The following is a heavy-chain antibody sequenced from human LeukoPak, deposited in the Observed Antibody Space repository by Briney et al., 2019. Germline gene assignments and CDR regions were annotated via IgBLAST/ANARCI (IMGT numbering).Heavy chain of an antibody. Sequence: ASVKVSCKASGYTFTSYGISWVRQAPGQELEWMGWISAYNGNTNYAQKLQGRVTMTTDTSTSTAYMELRSLRSDDTAVYYCARVYDSSGYYPDAFDIWGQGTMVTVSS. D-gene: IGHD3-22*01. V-gene: IGHV1-18*01. CDR2: ISAYNGNT. CDR3: ARVYDSSGYYPDAFDI. CDR1: GYTFTSYG. J-gene: IGHJ3*02.